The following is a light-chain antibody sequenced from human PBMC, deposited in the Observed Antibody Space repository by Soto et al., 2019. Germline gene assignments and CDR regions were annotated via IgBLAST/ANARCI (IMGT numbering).Light chain of an antibody. Sequence: QSALTQPASVSGSPGQSITISCTGTSSDVGGYNYVSWYQQHPGKDPKLLIYDVSNRPSGVSERFSGSKSGNTASLTISGLQAGDEAEYYCSSYTSRTIYVFGTGTKLTVL. J-gene: IGLJ1*01. CDR1: SSDVGGYNY. CDR3: SSYTSRTIYV. V-gene: IGLV2-14*03. CDR2: DVS.